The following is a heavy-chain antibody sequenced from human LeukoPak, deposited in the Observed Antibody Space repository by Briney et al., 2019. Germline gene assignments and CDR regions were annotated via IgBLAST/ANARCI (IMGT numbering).Heavy chain of an antibody. CDR2: ISGSGGST. V-gene: IGHV3-23*01. J-gene: IGHJ4*02. D-gene: IGHD3-9*01. CDR1: GFTFSSYA. Sequence: GGSLRLSCAASGFTFSSYAMSWVRQAPGKGLEWVSAISGSGGSTYYADSVKGRFTISRDNSKNTLYLQMNSLRAEDTAVYYCAKDMRFDWTPYYFDYWGQGALVTVSS. CDR3: AKDMRFDWTPYYFDY.